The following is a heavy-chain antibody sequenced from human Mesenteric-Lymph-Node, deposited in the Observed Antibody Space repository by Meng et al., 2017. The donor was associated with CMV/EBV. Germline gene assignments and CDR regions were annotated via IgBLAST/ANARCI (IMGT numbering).Heavy chain of an antibody. J-gene: IGHJ4*02. V-gene: IGHV3-21*04. CDR2: ISSSSSYI. CDR3: AKVAMIRGVLFDY. CDR1: GFTFSSYS. D-gene: IGHD3-10*01. Sequence: GESLISCAASGFTFSSYSMNWVRQAPGKGLEWVSSISSSSSYIYYADSVKGRFTISRDNSQNTLYLQMNSLSADDTAVYYCAKVAMIRGVLFDYWGRGTLVTVSS.